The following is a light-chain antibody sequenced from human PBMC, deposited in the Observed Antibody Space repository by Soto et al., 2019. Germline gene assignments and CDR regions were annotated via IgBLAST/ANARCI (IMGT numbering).Light chain of an antibody. CDR3: QQSYTTTWT. J-gene: IGKJ1*01. CDR1: QGINTY. V-gene: IGKV1-39*01. Sequence: DIQMTQSPSSLSESAEDRVTITCRASQGINTYLNWYQQKPGKAPKLLIYAASNLQSGVPSRFSGSGSETDFTLTISSLQPEDFATYSCQQSYTTTWTFGQGTKVDIK. CDR2: AAS.